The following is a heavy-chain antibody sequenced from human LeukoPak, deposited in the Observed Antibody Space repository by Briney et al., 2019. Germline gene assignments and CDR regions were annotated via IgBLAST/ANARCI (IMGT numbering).Heavy chain of an antibody. CDR3: ASPMWDTAIHDY. V-gene: IGHV3-74*01. J-gene: IGHJ4*02. D-gene: IGHD5-18*01. CDR2: INSDGSIT. Sequence: GGSLRLSCAASGFTFSSHWMHWVRQAPGKELVWVSRINSDGSITSYADSVKGRFTISRDSAKDTLYLQMNSLGAEDAAVYYCASPMWDTAIHDYWGQGTLVTVSS. CDR1: GFTFSSHW.